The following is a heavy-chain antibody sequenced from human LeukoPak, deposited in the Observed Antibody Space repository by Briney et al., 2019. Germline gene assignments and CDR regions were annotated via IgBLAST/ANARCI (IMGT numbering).Heavy chain of an antibody. Sequence: PSETLSLTCTVSGGSISSSSYYWGWIRQPPGKGLEWIGSIYYSGSTYYNPSLKSRVTISVDTSKNQFSLKLSSVTAADTAVYYCARLLGSQGYWGQGTLVTVSS. CDR2: IYYSGST. CDR1: GGSISSSSYY. J-gene: IGHJ4*02. CDR3: ARLLGSQGY. D-gene: IGHD7-27*01. V-gene: IGHV4-39*01.